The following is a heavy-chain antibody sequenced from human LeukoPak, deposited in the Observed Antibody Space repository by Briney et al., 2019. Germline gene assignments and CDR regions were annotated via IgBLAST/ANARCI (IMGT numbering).Heavy chain of an antibody. CDR3: ARDSWGPRYFDWLLFRGLGSQVFDY. CDR1: GFTFNSYA. Sequence: PWGSLRLSCAASGFTFNSYALLWLRQAPGKGLEGVAVISYDGSNKYYADSVKGRFTISRDNSKTTLYLQMNSLRAEDTAVYYCARDSWGPRYFDWLLFRGLGSQVFDYWGQGTLVSVPS. J-gene: IGHJ4*02. V-gene: IGHV3-30*04. D-gene: IGHD3-9*01. CDR2: ISYDGSNK.